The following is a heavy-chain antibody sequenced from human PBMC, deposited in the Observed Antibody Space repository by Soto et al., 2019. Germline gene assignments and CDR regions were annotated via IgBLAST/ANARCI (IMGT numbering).Heavy chain of an antibody. J-gene: IGHJ6*02. V-gene: IGHV5-10-1*01. CDR2: IDTSYSYS. D-gene: IGHD2-15*01. CDR3: ARYCSSSSCSQLYGMDV. Sequence: XESLNISCKGCGYSFTKYWIIWVRQVPGKGLEWMGRIDTSYSYSHYSPSFQGHVTISVDKSISTGYLQWSSLKASDTAMYYCARYCSSSSCSQLYGMDVWGQGATVTVSS. CDR1: GYSFTKYW.